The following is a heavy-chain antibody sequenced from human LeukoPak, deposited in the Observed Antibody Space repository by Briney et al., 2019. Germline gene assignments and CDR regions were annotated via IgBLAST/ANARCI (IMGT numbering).Heavy chain of an antibody. CDR1: GGTFSSYA. V-gene: IGHV1-69*05. Sequence: GSSVKVSCKASGGTFSSYAISWVRQAPGQGLEWMGRIIPIFGTANYAQKFQGRVTTTTDESTSTAYMELSSLRSEDTAVYYCARGGAGYYYYYYMDVWGKGTTVTVSS. J-gene: IGHJ6*03. D-gene: IGHD4/OR15-4a*01. CDR2: IIPIFGTA. CDR3: ARGGAGYYYYYYMDV.